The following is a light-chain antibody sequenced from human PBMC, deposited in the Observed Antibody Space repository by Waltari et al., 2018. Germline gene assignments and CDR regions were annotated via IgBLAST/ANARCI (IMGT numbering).Light chain of an antibody. V-gene: IGLV2-14*03. Sequence: QSALTPPASVSGSPGQSSTIPRTRTSSDVGAYDYVSWYQQHPGKAPKVVIYDVTKRPSGVSNRFSGSKSGSTASLTISGLQAEDEADYYCSSRTSSITWVFGGGTKLTVL. J-gene: IGLJ3*02. CDR1: SSDVGAYDY. CDR2: DVT. CDR3: SSRTSSITWV.